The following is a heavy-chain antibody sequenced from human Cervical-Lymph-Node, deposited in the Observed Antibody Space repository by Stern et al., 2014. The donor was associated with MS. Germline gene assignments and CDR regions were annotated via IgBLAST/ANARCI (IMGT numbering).Heavy chain of an antibody. D-gene: IGHD1-14*01. CDR3: TRAESDY. Sequence: EVHLVESGGGLVQPGGSLRLSCAASGFTFSIYSMNWVRQAPGKGLEWVSYISSSSSKIHYTDSVKGRFTISRDNAANSVYLQMNSLRAEDTAVYYCTRAESDYWGQGTLVIVSS. CDR1: GFTFSIYS. CDR2: ISSSSSKI. J-gene: IGHJ4*02. V-gene: IGHV3-48*01.